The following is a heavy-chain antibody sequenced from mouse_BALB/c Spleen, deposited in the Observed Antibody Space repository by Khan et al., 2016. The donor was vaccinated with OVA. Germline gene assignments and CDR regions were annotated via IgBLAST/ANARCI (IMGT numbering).Heavy chain of an antibody. CDR3: GISVYGNPFAY. Sequence: QVQLQQPGAELVKPGASVKISCKASGYTFTSFYMYWVKQRPGQGFEWIGGINTSNGDTHFYEKFKSKATLTVDKSSTTAYMQFSSMTHEESAVNYWGISVYGNPFAYGAQGTLVTVSA. CDR2: INTSNGDT. J-gene: IGHJ3*01. D-gene: IGHD2-10*02. CDR1: GYTFTSFY. V-gene: IGHV1S81*02.